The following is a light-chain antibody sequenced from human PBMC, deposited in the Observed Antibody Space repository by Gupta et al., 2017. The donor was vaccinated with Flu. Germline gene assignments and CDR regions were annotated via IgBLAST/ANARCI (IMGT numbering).Light chain of an antibody. CDR3: AAWDDSLSGPV. CDR1: SSNIGSNY. Sequence: SVLIQPPSASGTPGQRATTSCSASSSNIGSNYVYWYHQLPGTAPKLLIYRNNQRPSGVPDRFSGSKSGTSASLAISGLRSEDEADYYCAAWDDSLSGPVFGGGTKLTVL. CDR2: RNN. J-gene: IGLJ3*02. V-gene: IGLV1-47*01.